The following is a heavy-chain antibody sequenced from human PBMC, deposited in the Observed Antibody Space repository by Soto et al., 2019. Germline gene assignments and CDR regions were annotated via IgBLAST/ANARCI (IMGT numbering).Heavy chain of an antibody. CDR3: ARDGDYYDSSGYYWRYFDY. V-gene: IGHV4-59*12. D-gene: IGHD3-22*01. Sequence: SETLSLTCTVSGGSISSYYWSWIRQPPGKGLEWIGYIYYSGSTYYNPSLKSRVTISVDTSKNQFSLKLSSVTAADTAVYYCARDGDYYDSSGYYWRYFDYWGQGTLVTVSS. CDR1: GGSISSYY. J-gene: IGHJ4*02. CDR2: IYYSGST.